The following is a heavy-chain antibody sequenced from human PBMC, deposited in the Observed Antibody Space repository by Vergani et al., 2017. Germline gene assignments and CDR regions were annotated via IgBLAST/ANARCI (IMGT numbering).Heavy chain of an antibody. J-gene: IGHJ1*01. V-gene: IGHV1-46*01. CDR1: GYTFTSYY. CDR3: ARVSGSYSPAEYFQH. CDR2: INPSGGST. Sequence: QVQLVQSGAEVKKPGASVKVSCKASGYTFTSYYMHWVRPAPGQGLEWMGIINPSGGSTSYAQKFQGRVTMTRDTSTSTVYMELSSLRSEDTAVYYCARVSGSYSPAEYFQHWGQGTLVTVSS. D-gene: IGHD1-26*01.